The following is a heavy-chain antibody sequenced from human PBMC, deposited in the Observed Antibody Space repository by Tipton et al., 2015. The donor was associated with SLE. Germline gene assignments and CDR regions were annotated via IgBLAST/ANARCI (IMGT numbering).Heavy chain of an antibody. CDR1: GFTFSSYS. J-gene: IGHJ1*01. CDR3: ASQAYCGGDCYSGYFQH. CDR2: ISSSSSYI. D-gene: IGHD2-21*01. Sequence: GSLRLSCAASGFTFSSYSMNWVRQAPGKGLEWVSSISSSSSYIYYADSVKGRFTISRDNAKNSLYLQMNSLRAEDTAVYYCASQAYCGGDCYSGYFQHWGQGTLVTVSS. V-gene: IGHV3-21*01.